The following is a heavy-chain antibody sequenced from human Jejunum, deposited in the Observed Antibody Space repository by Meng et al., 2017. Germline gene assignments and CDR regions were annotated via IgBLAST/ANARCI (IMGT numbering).Heavy chain of an antibody. CDR2: ISGSGAT. V-gene: IGHV3-23*01. CDR1: GFTLSSHV. D-gene: IGHD4-17*01. Sequence: GESLKISCVASGFTLSSHVMNWVRQAPGTGPEWVSSISGSGATFYADSVKGQFTISRDNSKNTLYLQMNRLRAEDTAVYYCVDGDYRWGRGTRVTVSS. CDR3: VDGDYR. J-gene: IGHJ5*02.